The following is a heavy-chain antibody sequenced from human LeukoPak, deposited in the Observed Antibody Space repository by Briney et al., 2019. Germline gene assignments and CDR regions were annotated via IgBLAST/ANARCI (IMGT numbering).Heavy chain of an antibody. Sequence: GASLRLSCAASGFTFSSYAMSWARLAPGKGLEWVSDISGSGGNTYYADSVKGRFTISRDNSKNTLSLQMNSLRAEDTAVYYCAKGYDFLDYWGQGTLVTVSS. V-gene: IGHV3-23*01. J-gene: IGHJ4*02. CDR1: GFTFSSYA. CDR2: ISGSGGNT. D-gene: IGHD3-3*01. CDR3: AKGYDFLDY.